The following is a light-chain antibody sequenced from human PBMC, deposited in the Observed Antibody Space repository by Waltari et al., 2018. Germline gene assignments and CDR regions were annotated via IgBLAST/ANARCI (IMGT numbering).Light chain of an antibody. Sequence: QAVLTQPPSASGTPGQRLTIACPCGGSNIGTNTVTWYQQSPGAAPKLVIHSHNQRPSGVPDRFSGSKFGTSASLAISGLQSEDEADYYCAAWDDSLKRPVFGGGTKLTVL. CDR3: AAWDDSLKRPV. CDR1: GSNIGTNT. V-gene: IGLV1-44*01. CDR2: SHN. J-gene: IGLJ2*01.